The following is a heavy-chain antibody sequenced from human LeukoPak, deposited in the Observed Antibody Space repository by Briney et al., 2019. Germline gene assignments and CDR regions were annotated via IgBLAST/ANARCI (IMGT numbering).Heavy chain of an antibody. D-gene: IGHD3-10*01. CDR3: ARDYYTSGSH. CDR1: GFTFSSSW. CDR2: INQAGSDK. J-gene: IGHJ4*02. V-gene: IGHV3-7*01. Sequence: GGSLRLSCAASGFTFSSSWMAWVRQTPGEGLEWVANINQAGSDKNYVDSVKGRFTTSRDNGKNSLYLQMNSLRAEDTALYYCARDYYTSGSHWGQGTLVIVSS.